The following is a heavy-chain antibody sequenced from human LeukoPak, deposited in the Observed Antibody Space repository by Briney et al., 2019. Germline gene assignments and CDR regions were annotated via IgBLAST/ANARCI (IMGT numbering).Heavy chain of an antibody. Sequence: PSETLSLTCTVSGGPLTRSLSHWGWIRRPPGKGLEWIGNIYYTGSTDYSPSFESRAAMSVDTSKNQFSLQLRSVTAADTAVYYCARVYGAVAGLFFDYWGQGTLVTVSS. D-gene: IGHD6-19*01. CDR2: IYYTGST. V-gene: IGHV4-39*01. CDR3: ARVYGAVAGLFFDY. CDR1: GGPLTRSLSH. J-gene: IGHJ4*02.